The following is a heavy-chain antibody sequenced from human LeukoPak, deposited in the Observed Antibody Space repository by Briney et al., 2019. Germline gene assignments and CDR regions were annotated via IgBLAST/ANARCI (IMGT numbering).Heavy chain of an antibody. V-gene: IGHV4-31*03. CDR2: IYYSGST. J-gene: IGHJ6*03. CDR3: ARPYNNYYMDV. Sequence: SQTLSLTCTVSGDSITGGNYYWTWIRQHPGKGLEWIGYIYYSGSTFYNPSLKSRVTMSVDTSKNQFSLKLTSVTAADTAFYYCARPYNNYYMDVWGKGTAVTVSS. CDR1: GDSITGGNYY. D-gene: IGHD5-24*01.